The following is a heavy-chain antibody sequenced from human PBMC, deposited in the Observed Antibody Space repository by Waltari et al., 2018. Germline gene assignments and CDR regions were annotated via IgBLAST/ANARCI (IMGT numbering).Heavy chain of an antibody. CDR3: HSHYCSGGSCYDY. V-gene: IGHV3-21*01. D-gene: IGHD2-15*01. CDR1: GFTFSSHS. J-gene: IGHJ4*02. CDR2: ISSSSSYI. Sequence: EVQLVESGGGLVKPGGSLRLSCAASGFTFSSHSMNWVRRAPGKGLEWVSSISSSSSYIYYADSVKGRFTISRDNAKNSLYLQMNSLRAEDTAVYYCHSHYCSGGSCYDYWGQGTLVTVSS.